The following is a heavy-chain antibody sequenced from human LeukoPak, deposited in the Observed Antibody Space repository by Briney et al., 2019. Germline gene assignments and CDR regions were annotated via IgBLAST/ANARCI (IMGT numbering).Heavy chain of an antibody. V-gene: IGHV1-2*02. Sequence: ASVKVSCKASGYTFTGYYMHWVRQAPGQGLEWMGWINPNSGGTNYAQKFQGRVTMTRDTSISTAYMELSRLRSDDTAVYYSARDRYSSGWYVQGYWGQGTLVTVSS. CDR3: ARDRYSSGWYVQGY. D-gene: IGHD6-19*01. CDR1: GYTFTGYY. CDR2: INPNSGGT. J-gene: IGHJ4*02.